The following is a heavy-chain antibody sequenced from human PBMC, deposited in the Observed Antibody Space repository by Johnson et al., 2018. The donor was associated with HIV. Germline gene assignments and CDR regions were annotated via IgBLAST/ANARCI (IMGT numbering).Heavy chain of an antibody. Sequence: QVQLLESGGVAIQPGGSLRLSCAASGFSFDDYAMHWVRQAPGKGLEWVAVISYDGSNKYYADSVKGRFTISRDNSKNTLHLQMNSLRAEDTAVYYCAKGLTLRGSYYDAFDIWGQGTMVTVSS. CDR1: GFSFDDYA. D-gene: IGHD1-26*01. V-gene: IGHV3-30*18. J-gene: IGHJ3*02. CDR3: AKGLTLRGSYYDAFDI. CDR2: ISYDGSNK.